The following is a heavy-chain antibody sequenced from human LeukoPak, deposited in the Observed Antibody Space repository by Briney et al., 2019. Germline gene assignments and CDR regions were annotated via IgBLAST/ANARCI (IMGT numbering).Heavy chain of an antibody. CDR1: GYRFTSYW. J-gene: IGHJ6*02. Sequence: GEALKISCKGSGYRFTSYWIGWVRPMPGKGLGWMGIIYPGDSDTRYSPSFQGQVTISADKSISTAYLQWSSLKASDTAMYYCARNRYNWNRSYYGMDVWGQGTTVTVSS. V-gene: IGHV5-51*01. D-gene: IGHD1-20*01. CDR3: ARNRYNWNRSYYGMDV. CDR2: IYPGDSDT.